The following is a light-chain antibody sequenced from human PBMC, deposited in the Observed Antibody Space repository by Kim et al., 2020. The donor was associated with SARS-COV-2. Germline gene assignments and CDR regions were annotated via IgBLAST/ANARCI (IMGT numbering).Light chain of an antibody. J-gene: IGLJ3*02. CDR2: GKY. CDR3: NSRASSGEHVV. Sequence: SSELTQDPAVSVALGQTVRLTCQGDSLRNYYATWYQQRPGQAPVLVLYGKYNRPSGIPDRFSGSASGNTASLTITGAQAEDEAYYYCNSRASSGEHVVFG. CDR1: SLRNYY. V-gene: IGLV3-19*01.